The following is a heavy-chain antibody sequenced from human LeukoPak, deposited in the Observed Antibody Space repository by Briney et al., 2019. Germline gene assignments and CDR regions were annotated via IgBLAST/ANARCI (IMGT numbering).Heavy chain of an antibody. Sequence: SGGSLRLSCAASGLTLSSYAMSWVRQAPGKGLEWVSAFSGSGGSTYYADSVKGRFTISRDNSKNTLYLQMNSWRAEDTAVYYCATLANYYDSSGYDYWGGGTLVTVSS. CDR2: FSGSGGST. V-gene: IGHV3-23*01. CDR1: GLTLSSYA. J-gene: IGHJ4*02. CDR3: ATLANYYDSSGYDY. D-gene: IGHD3-22*01.